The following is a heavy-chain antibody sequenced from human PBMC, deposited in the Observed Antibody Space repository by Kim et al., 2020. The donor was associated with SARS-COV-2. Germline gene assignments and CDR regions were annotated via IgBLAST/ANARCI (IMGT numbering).Heavy chain of an antibody. CDR2: IYYSGST. V-gene: IGHV4-31*03. J-gene: IGHJ3*02. D-gene: IGHD3-3*01. Sequence: SETLSLTCTVSGGSISSGGYYWSWIRQHPGKGLDWIGYIYYSGSTYYNPSLKSRVTISVDTSKNQFSLKLSSVTAADTPVYYCAGDHLTIFGVVISAFDIWGQGKMVTVSA. CDR1: GGSISSGGYY. CDR3: AGDHLTIFGVVISAFDI.